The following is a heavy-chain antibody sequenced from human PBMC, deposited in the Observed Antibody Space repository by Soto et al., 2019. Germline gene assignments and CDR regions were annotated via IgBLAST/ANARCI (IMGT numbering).Heavy chain of an antibody. CDR2: ISSSSSTI. V-gene: IGHV3-48*01. CDR1: GFTFSSHS. D-gene: IGHD4-17*01. CDR3: ARATVTSWFDP. J-gene: IGHJ5*02. Sequence: GGSLRLSCAASGFTFSSHSMNWVRQAPGKGLEWVSYISSSSSTIYYADSVKGRFTISRDNAKNSLYLQMNSLRAEDTAVYYCARATVTSWFDPWGQGTLVTVSS.